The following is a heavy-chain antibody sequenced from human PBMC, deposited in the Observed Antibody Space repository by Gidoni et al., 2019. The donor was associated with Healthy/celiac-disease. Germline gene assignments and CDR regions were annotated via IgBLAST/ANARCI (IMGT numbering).Heavy chain of an antibody. CDR2: INHSGST. V-gene: IGHV4-34*01. CDR3: ARESSRSDSSSPTKNYYYYMDV. J-gene: IGHJ6*03. CDR1: GGSFSGYY. D-gene: IGHD6-6*01. Sequence: QVQLPQWGARLFKPSETLSLTCAVSGGSFSGYYLTWIRHPPGKGLEWIGEINHSGSTNYNPSLKSRVTISVDTSKNQFSLKLSSVTAADTAVYYCARESSRSDSSSPTKNYYYYMDVWGKGTTVTVSS.